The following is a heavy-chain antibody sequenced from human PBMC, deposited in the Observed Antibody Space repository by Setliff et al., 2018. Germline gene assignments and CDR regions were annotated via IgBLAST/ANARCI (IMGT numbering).Heavy chain of an antibody. V-gene: IGHV4-59*01. J-gene: IGHJ4*02. CDR2: IYYTGSP. CDR3: ARGGYNGYAVFDD. D-gene: IGHD5-12*01. Sequence: SETLSLTCTVSGGSISGYYWSWIRQPPGKGLEWIGNIYYTGSPSYSPSLRSRGTISVDTSKNKFSLSLSSVTAADTAVYYCARGGYNGYAVFDDWGEGALVTVSS. CDR1: GGSISGYY.